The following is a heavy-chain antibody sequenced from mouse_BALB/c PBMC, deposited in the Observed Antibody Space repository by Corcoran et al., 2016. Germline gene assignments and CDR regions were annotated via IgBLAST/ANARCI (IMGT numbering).Heavy chain of an antibody. CDR2: IDPENGNT. Sequence: EVQLQQSGAELVRPGALVTLSCKASGFNIKDYYMHWVKQRPEQGLAWIGWIDPENGNTIYDPKLQGKASITADTSSNTAYLQLSSLTSEDTAVYYCARWLLREGFAYWGQGTLVTVSA. D-gene: IGHD2-3*01. CDR1: GFNIKDYY. J-gene: IGHJ3*01. CDR3: ARWLLREGFAY. V-gene: IGHV14-1*02.